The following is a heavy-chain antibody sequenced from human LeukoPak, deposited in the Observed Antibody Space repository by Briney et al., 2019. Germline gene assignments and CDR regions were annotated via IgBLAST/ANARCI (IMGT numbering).Heavy chain of an antibody. Sequence: GGSLRLSRAASGFTLSTYSMNWVRQAPGKGLEWVSSISSSSSYIYYTDSEKGRFTISRDNAKDSLYLQMNSLRAEDTAVYYCARGRGCSSTSCYPDYWGQGTLVTVSS. V-gene: IGHV3-21*01. J-gene: IGHJ4*02. CDR1: GFTLSTYS. D-gene: IGHD2-2*01. CDR3: ARGRGCSSTSCYPDY. CDR2: ISSSSSYI.